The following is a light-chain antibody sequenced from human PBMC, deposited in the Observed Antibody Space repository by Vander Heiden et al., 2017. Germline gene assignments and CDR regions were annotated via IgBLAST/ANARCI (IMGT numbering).Light chain of an antibody. J-gene: IGKJ1*01. CDR1: QDIDIW. CDR3: QQNDRYSPT. V-gene: IGKV1-5*03. CDR2: AAS. Sequence: DIQMTQSPSTLSASIGDRIIITCRASQDIDIWLAWYQQKPGQAPKLLIYAASTPESGVPSRFSGSGSGTVFTLTISSLQPDDSATYFCQQNDRYSPTFGQGTKVEI.